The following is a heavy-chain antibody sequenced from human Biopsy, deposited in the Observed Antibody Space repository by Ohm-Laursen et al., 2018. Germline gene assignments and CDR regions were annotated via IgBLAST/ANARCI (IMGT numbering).Heavy chain of an antibody. CDR1: GGSISSDY. D-gene: IGHD2/OR15-2a*01. V-gene: IGHV4-59*01. CDR3: ARATNSTGWPYYYFYGMDV. Sequence: GTLSLTCPVSGGSISSDYWSWIRQTPGKGLEWIGYIYYSGSTNYNPSLKSRVTISVDTSKNQFSLRLNSVSAADTAVYYCARATNSTGWPYYYFYGMDVWGQGTTVTVSS. CDR2: IYYSGST. J-gene: IGHJ6*02.